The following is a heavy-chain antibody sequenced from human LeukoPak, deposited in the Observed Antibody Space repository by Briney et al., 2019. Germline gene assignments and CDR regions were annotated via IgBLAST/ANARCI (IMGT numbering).Heavy chain of an antibody. D-gene: IGHD2-15*01. CDR1: GFTFSSYG. CDR2: IRYDGSNK. J-gene: IGHJ1*01. CDR3: AKVINVVASEYFQH. Sequence: GGSLRLSCAASGFTFSSYGMHWVRQAPGKGLEWVAFIRYDGSNKYYADSVKGRFTISRDNSKNTLYLQMNSLRAEDTAVYHCAKVINVVASEYFQHWGQGTLVTVSS. V-gene: IGHV3-30*02.